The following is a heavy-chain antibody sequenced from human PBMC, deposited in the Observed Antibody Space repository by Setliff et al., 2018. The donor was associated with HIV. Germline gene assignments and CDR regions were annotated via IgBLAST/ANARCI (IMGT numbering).Heavy chain of an antibody. CDR3: ARRPIKGYGPFDS. Sequence: SETLSLTCGFTSTATFYWNWIRQPPGKALEWLGIVYYTGSTNYNPSLKSRVAMSVDTSRNQFSLKLTSVTAADTAVYYCARRPIKGYGPFDSWGPGTLVTVSS. V-gene: IGHV4-39*01. J-gene: IGHJ4*02. CDR1: GFTSTATFY. D-gene: IGHD2-15*01. CDR2: VYYTGST.